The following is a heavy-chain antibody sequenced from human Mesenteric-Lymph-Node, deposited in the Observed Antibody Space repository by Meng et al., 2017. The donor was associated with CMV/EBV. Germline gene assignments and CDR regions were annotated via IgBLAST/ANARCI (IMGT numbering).Heavy chain of an antibody. CDR1: GGTFSSYA. J-gene: IGHJ3*02. CDR3: ARVKCSSTSCYRTFGAFDI. Sequence: SVKVSCKASGGTFSSYAISWVRQAPGQGLKWMGGIIPILGIANYAQKFQGRVTITADKSTSTAYMELSSLRSEDTAVYYCARVKCSSTSCYRTFGAFDIWGQGTMVTVSS. V-gene: IGHV1-69*10. CDR2: IIPILGIA. D-gene: IGHD2-2*01.